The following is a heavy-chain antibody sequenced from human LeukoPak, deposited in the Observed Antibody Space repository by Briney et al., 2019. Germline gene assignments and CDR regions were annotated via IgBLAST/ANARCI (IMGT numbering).Heavy chain of an antibody. Sequence: SETLSLTCAVSGGSISSYYWSWIRQPPGKGLEWIGYIYYSGSTNYNPSLKSRVTISVDTSKNQFSLKLSSVTAADTAVYYCARGGRLGGNSYEYYMYVWGKGTTVTVSS. D-gene: IGHD5-18*01. J-gene: IGHJ6*03. CDR2: IYYSGST. CDR1: GGSISSYY. V-gene: IGHV4-59*08. CDR3: ARGGRLGGNSYEYYMYV.